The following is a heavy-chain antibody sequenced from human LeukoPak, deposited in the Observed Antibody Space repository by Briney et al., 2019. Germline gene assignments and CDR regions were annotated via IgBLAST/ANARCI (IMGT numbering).Heavy chain of an antibody. CDR3: SCDGAYGSGSSPPYYYMDV. Sequence: GRSLRLSCAASGLSFSGYGMHWVRQAPGKGLEWVAVIWNDGSNKYYADSVKGRLTISRDNSKNTLYLEMNSLRVEDTAVYYCSCDGAYGSGSSPPYYYMDVWGKGTTVTVSS. CDR1: GLSFSGYG. V-gene: IGHV3-33*01. J-gene: IGHJ6*03. CDR2: IWNDGSNK. D-gene: IGHD3-10*01.